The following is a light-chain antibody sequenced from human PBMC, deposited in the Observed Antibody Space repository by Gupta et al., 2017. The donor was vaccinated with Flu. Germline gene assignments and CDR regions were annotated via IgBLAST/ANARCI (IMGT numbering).Light chain of an antibody. J-gene: IGKJ2*01. V-gene: IGKV1-39*01. CDR3: HQRYSTPRT. CDR2: GTS. CDR1: QRIGGY. Sequence: PSSLSASVGDRVTITCRESQRIGGYLNWYQHKPGQAPKLLIFGTSRLQSGVPLRFSGSGSGTNFTLTIIRRQPEDFATYYCHQRYSTPRTFGQGTTVEIK.